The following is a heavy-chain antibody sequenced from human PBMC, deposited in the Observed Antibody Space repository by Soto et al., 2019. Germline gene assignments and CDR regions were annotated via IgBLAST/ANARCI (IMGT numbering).Heavy chain of an antibody. D-gene: IGHD2-15*01. CDR3: AREVSSGGIHGAPGRTYYYYGMDV. J-gene: IGHJ6*02. CDR1: GYTFTSYG. V-gene: IGHV1-18*04. CDR2: ISAYNGNT. Sequence: QVQLVQSGAEVKKPGASVKVSCKASGYTFTSYGISWVRQAPGQGLEWMGWISAYNGNTNYAQKLQGRVTMTTDTSTSTAYMELRSLRSDDTAVYYCAREVSSGGIHGAPGRTYYYYGMDVWGQGTTVTVSS.